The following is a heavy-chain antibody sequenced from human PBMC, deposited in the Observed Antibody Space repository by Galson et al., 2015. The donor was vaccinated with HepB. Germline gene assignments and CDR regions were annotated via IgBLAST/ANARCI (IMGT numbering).Heavy chain of an antibody. CDR2: INPSGGST. J-gene: IGHJ6*02. Sequence: SVKVSCKASGYTFTSYYMHWVRQAPGQGLEWMGIINPSGGSTSYAQKFQGRVTMTRDTSTSTVYMELSSLRSEDTAMYYCARGVSGWYDGHYYYGMDVWGQGTTVTVSS. V-gene: IGHV1-46*01. D-gene: IGHD6-19*01. CDR3: ARGVSGWYDGHYYYGMDV. CDR1: GYTFTSYY.